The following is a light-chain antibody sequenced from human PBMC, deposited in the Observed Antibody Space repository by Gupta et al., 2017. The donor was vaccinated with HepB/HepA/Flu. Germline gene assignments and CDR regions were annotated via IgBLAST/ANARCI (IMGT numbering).Light chain of an antibody. CDR2: SNN. Sequence: QSVLTQPPSASGTPGQRVTISCSGTTSNIGSNAINWYQQLPGTAPKLLIFSNNQRPSGVPDRFSGSKSGTSASLAISALQADDEADYYCAAWDDSLNGVVFGGGTKLTVL. V-gene: IGLV1-44*01. J-gene: IGLJ2*01. CDR3: AAWDDSLNGVV. CDR1: TSNIGSNA.